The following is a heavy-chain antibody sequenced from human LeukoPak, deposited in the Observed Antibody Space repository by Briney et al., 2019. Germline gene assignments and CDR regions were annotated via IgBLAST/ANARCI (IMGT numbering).Heavy chain of an antibody. CDR3: ARDLLSSGSYYDFDY. J-gene: IGHJ4*02. CDR2: ISSSGSTI. CDR1: GFTFSSYE. D-gene: IGHD1-26*01. Sequence: GGSLRLSCAASGFTFSSYEMNWVRQAPGKGLEWVSYISSSGSTIYYADSVKGRFTISRDNAKNSLYLQMNSLRAEDTAVYYCARDLLSSGSYYDFDYWGQGTLVTVSS. V-gene: IGHV3-48*03.